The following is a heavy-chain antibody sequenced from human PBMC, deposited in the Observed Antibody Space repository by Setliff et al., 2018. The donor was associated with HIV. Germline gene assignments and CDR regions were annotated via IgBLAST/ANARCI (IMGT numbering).Heavy chain of an antibody. D-gene: IGHD3-10*01. CDR2: INTSGST. CDR1: GGSVSNYY. Sequence: SETLSLTCTVSGGSVSNYYWTWIRQSAGKGLEWIGHINTSGSTKYNPSLKSRLTMSVDSSGNQLFLKVMSVTAADSAVYYCASSVGFRDFWGQGTPVTVSS. CDR3: ASSVGFRDF. V-gene: IGHV4-4*07. J-gene: IGHJ4*02.